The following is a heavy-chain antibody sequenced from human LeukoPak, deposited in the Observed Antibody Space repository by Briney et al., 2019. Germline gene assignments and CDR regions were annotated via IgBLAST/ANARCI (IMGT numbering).Heavy chain of an antibody. CDR3: ARDQSLGYCSGGSCHSDY. CDR1: GFTFDDYA. CDR2: ISWNSGSI. J-gene: IGHJ4*02. Sequence: GGSLRLSCAASGFTFDDYAMHWVRQAPGKGLEWVSGISWNSGSIGYADSVKGRFTISRDNAKNSLYLQMNSLRAEDTAVYYCARDQSLGYCSGGSCHSDYWGQGTLVTVSS. D-gene: IGHD2-15*01. V-gene: IGHV3-9*01.